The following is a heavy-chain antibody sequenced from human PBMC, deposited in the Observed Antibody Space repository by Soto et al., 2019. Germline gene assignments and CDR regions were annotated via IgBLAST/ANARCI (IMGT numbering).Heavy chain of an antibody. CDR2: MYSSGSI. J-gene: IGHJ2*01. Sequence: QLQLQESGPALAKPSETLTLTCSVAGESISSEKYYWGWIRQAPGKGLEGIASMYSSGSINYNPSLKRRVSMSFDTSQNQDSLRLKSVTAADTAVYYCAGDEIAVRRSWFFNLWGRGTLVTVSS. D-gene: IGHD6-6*01. CDR3: AGDEIAVRRSWFFNL. CDR1: GESISSEKYY. V-gene: IGHV4-39*01.